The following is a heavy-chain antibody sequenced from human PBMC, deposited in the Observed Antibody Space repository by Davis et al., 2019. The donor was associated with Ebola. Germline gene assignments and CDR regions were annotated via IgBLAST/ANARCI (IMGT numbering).Heavy chain of an antibody. CDR2: IIPIFGTA. J-gene: IGHJ3*02. CDR3: ARPVDTAMGWDAFDI. Sequence: SVKVSCKASGGTFSSYAISWVRQAPGQGLEWMGGIIPIFGTANYAQKFQGRVTITADESTSTAYMELSSLRSEDTAVYYCARPVDTAMGWDAFDIWGQGTMVTVSS. V-gene: IGHV1-69*13. CDR1: GGTFSSYA. D-gene: IGHD5-18*01.